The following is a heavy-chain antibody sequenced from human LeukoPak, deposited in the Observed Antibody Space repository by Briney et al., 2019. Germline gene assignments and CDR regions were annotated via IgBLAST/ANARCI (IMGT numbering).Heavy chain of an antibody. V-gene: IGHV4-31*03. J-gene: IGHJ5*02. CDR1: GGSISSGGYY. CDR3: ARELPWGSSSSWFDP. CDR2: IYYSGST. D-gene: IGHD6-6*01. Sequence: SQTLSLTCTVSGGSISSGGYYWSWLRQHPGTGLEWIGYIYYSGSTYYNPSLKSRVTISVDTSKNQFSLKLSSVTAAGTAVYYCARELPWGSSSSWFDPWGQGTLVTVSS.